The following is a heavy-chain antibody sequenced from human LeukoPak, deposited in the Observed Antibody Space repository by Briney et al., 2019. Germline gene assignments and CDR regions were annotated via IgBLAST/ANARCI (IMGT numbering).Heavy chain of an antibody. CDR3: TRDRYYDYVWGSYRGLVDY. J-gene: IGHJ4*02. D-gene: IGHD3-16*02. V-gene: IGHV3-49*03. CDR1: GFTFGDYA. CDR2: IRSKAYGGTT. Sequence: GGSLRLSCTASGFTFGDYAMSWFRQAPGKGLEWVGFIRSKAYGGTTEYAASVKGRFTISRDDSKSIAYLQMNSLKTEDTAVYYCTRDRYYDYVWGSYRGLVDYWGQGTLVTVSS.